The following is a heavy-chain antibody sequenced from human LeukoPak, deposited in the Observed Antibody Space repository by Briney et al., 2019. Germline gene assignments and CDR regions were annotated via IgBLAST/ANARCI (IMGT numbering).Heavy chain of an antibody. CDR2: IKQDGSEK. CDR3: ARVRPDYSNPEWAFDI. D-gene: IGHD4-11*01. CDR1: GFTFSSYW. Sequence: GGSLRLSCAASGFTFSSYWMSWVRQAPGKGLEWVANIKQDGSEKYYVDSMKGRFTISRDNAKNSLYLQMNSLRAEDTAVYYCARVRPDYSNPEWAFDIWGQGTMVTVSS. J-gene: IGHJ3*02. V-gene: IGHV3-7*01.